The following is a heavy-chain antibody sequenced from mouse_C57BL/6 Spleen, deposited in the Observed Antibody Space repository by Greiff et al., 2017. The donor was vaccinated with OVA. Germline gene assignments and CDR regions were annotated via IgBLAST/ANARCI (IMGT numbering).Heavy chain of an antibody. CDR2: IDPENGDT. Sequence: VQLQQSGAELVRPGASVKLSCTASGFNIKDDYMHWVKQRPEQGLEWIGWIDPENGDTEYASKFQGKATITADTSSNTAYLQLSSLTSEDTAVYYCTRDYVYFDVWGTGTTVTVSS. D-gene: IGHD2-4*01. CDR1: GFNIKDDY. CDR3: TRDYVYFDV. V-gene: IGHV14-4*01. J-gene: IGHJ1*03.